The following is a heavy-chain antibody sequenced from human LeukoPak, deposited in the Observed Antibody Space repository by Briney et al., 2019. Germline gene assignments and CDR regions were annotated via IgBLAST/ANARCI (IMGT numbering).Heavy chain of an antibody. CDR2: IYHSGST. CDR1: GGSISSYY. CDR3: ANLTPEYFYFDY. V-gene: IGHV4-59*04. J-gene: IGHJ4*02. D-gene: IGHD2/OR15-2a*01. Sequence: SETLSLTCTVSGGSISSYYWSWIRQPPGKGLEWIGSIYHSGSTYYNPSLKSRVTISVDTSKNQFSLKLSSVTAADTAVYYCANLTPEYFYFDYWGQGTLVTVSS.